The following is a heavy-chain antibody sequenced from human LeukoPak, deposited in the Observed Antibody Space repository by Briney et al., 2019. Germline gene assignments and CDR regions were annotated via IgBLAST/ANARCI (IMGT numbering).Heavy chain of an antibody. Sequence: EASVKVSCKTSGGTFNSYVISWVRQAPGQGLEWMGGITAIFRTANYAQKFQGRVTITADESTSTAYMELSSLRSEDTAVYYAHYYDSSGYYYDYWGQGTLVTVSS. CDR2: ITAIFRTA. J-gene: IGHJ4*02. V-gene: IGHV1-69*13. CDR1: GGTFNSYV. CDR3: HYYDSSGYYYDY. D-gene: IGHD3-22*01.